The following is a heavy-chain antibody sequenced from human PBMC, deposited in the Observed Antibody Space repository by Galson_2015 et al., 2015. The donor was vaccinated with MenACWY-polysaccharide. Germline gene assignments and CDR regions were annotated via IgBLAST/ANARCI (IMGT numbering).Heavy chain of an antibody. CDR1: GYSFSSYD. J-gene: IGHJ5*02. D-gene: IGHD3-22*01. CDR2: MNPNSGNT. Sequence: SCKASGYSFSSYDINWVRQTTGQGLEWMGWMNPNSGNTGYAQKLQGRVTMTRNTSISIAYMELSSLRSEDTAVYYCARGGKYYYDSSGYLNWFDPWGQGTLVTVSS. CDR3: ARGGKYYYDSSGYLNWFDP. V-gene: IGHV1-8*01.